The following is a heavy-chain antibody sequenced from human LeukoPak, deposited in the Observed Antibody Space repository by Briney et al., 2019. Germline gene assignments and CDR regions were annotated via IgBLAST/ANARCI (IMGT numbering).Heavy chain of an antibody. CDR2: INTSGST. J-gene: IGHJ4*02. CDR3: ARDYHSGYDSRTFDY. CDR1: GGSISSYY. V-gene: IGHV4-4*07. Sequence: SETLSLTCTVSGGSISSYYWSWIRQPAGKGLEWIGRINTSGSTNYNPSLKSRVTMSVDTSKNQFSLKLSSVTAADTAVYYCARDYHSGYDSRTFDYWGQGTLVTVSS. D-gene: IGHD5-12*01.